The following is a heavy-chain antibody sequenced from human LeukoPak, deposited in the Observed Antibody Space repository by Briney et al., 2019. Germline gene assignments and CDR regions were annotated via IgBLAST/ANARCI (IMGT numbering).Heavy chain of an antibody. V-gene: IGHV1-69*04. Sequence: ASVKVSCKASGGTFSSYAISWVRQAPGQGLEWMGRIIPILGIANYAQKFRGRVTITADKSTSTAYMELSSLRSEDTAVYYCASTYGSGNAFDIWGQGTMVTVSS. CDR3: ASTYGSGNAFDI. CDR1: GGTFSSYA. CDR2: IIPILGIA. D-gene: IGHD3-10*01. J-gene: IGHJ3*02.